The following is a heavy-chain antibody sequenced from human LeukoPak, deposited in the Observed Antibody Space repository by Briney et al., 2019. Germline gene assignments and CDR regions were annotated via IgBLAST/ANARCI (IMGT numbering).Heavy chain of an antibody. D-gene: IGHD4-17*01. J-gene: IGHJ4*02. Sequence: GGSLRLSCAASGFTFNNYWMHWVRQAPGKGLVWVSRINSDGSSTSYADSVKGRFTISRDNSKNTLYLQMNSLRAEDTAVYYCARVDYAEYYFDYWGQGTLVTVSS. CDR3: ARVDYAEYYFDY. V-gene: IGHV3-74*01. CDR1: GFTFNNYW. CDR2: INSDGSST.